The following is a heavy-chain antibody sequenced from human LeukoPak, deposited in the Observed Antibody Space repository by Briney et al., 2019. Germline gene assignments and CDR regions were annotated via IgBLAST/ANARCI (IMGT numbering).Heavy chain of an antibody. Sequence: SETLSLTCTVSGGSISPYFWSWIRQPPGKGLEWIGYIYYSGSTNYNPSLKSRVTISVDTSKNQFSLKLSSVTAADTAVYYCARRQTYFDYWGQGTLVTVSS. J-gene: IGHJ4*02. V-gene: IGHV4-59*08. CDR2: IYYSGST. CDR3: ARRQTYFDY. CDR1: GGSISPYF.